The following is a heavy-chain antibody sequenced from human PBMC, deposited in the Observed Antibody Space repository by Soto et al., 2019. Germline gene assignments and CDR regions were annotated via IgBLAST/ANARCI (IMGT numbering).Heavy chain of an antibody. V-gene: IGHV4-31*03. CDR1: GDSISSGGSY. CDR3: ASFNDRLTPATVLH. CDR2: IYYNGNT. J-gene: IGHJ4*02. Sequence: PSETLSLTCTVSGDSISSGGSYWTWIRQHPGKGLEWIGYIYYNGNTYYNPSLRSRITISVDTSNNQFSLKLNSVTAADTAVYYCASFNDRLTPATVLHWGQGTLVTVSS. D-gene: IGHD4-4*01.